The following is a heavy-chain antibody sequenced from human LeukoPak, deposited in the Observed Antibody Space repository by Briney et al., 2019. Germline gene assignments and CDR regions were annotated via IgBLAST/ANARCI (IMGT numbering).Heavy chain of an antibody. V-gene: IGHV1-46*01. CDR1: GYTFTNYY. D-gene: IGHD3-16*02. J-gene: IGHJ4*02. CDR3: ARDPVRLGELSYFDY. CDR2: INPSGGST. Sequence: ASVKVSCKASGYTFTNYYMHWVRQAPGQGLEWMGIINPSGGSTSYAQKFQGRVTMTRDTSTSTVYMELSSLRSEDTAVYYCARDPVRLGELSYFDYWGQGTLVTVSS.